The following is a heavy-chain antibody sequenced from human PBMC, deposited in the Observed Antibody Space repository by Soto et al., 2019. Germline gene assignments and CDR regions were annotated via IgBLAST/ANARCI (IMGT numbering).Heavy chain of an antibody. CDR2: INHSGST. Sequence: SETLSLTCSVSGGSMSEYFWSWIRQSPGKGLEWIGYINHSGSTDYNPSLKSRVTISVGTSKNQFSLKLSSMTAADTAVYYCARDENLDYWGQGTLVTVSS. J-gene: IGHJ4*02. V-gene: IGHV4-59*12. CDR3: ARDENLDY. CDR1: GGSMSEYF.